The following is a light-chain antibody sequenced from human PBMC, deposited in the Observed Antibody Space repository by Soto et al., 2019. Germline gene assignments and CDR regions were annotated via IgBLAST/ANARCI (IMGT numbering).Light chain of an antibody. Sequence: QSALTQPASVSGSPGQSITISCTGTSSDVGGYNYVSWYQQHPGKAPKLMIYEVSNRPSGVSNRFSGSKSGNTASLTISGLQFEDEADYYCSSYTTSITLYVFGTGTKLTVL. V-gene: IGLV2-14*01. CDR2: EVS. CDR3: SSYTTSITLYV. J-gene: IGLJ1*01. CDR1: SSDVGGYNY.